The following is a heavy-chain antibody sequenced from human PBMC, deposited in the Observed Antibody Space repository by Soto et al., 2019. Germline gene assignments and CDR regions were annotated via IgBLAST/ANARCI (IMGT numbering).Heavy chain of an antibody. CDR3: ARHGITMVRGVIGGMDV. J-gene: IGHJ6*02. CDR1: GYSFTSYW. D-gene: IGHD3-10*01. V-gene: IGHV5-51*01. CDR2: IYPGDSDT. Sequence: GESLKISCKGSGYSFTSYWIGWVRQMPGKGLEWMGIIYPGDSDTRYSPSFQGQVTISADKSISTAYLQWSSLKASDTAMYYCARHGITMVRGVIGGMDVWGQGTTVTVSS.